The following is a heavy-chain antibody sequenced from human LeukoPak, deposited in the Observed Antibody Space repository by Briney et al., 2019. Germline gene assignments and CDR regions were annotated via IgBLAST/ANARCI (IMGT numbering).Heavy chain of an antibody. V-gene: IGHV4-39*01. CDR1: GGSFSSYY. CDR2: MDYSGST. J-gene: IGHJ4*02. D-gene: IGHD2-21*02. CDR3: ARHRSGSSAAYCGGDCQPYYFDY. Sequence: SETLSLTCAVYGGSFSSYYWGWVRQPPGKGLEWIGSMDYSGSTYYNPSLKSRVTISVDTSKNQFSLNLSSVTAADTAVYYCARHRSGSSAAYCGGDCQPYYFDYWGQGTLVTVSS.